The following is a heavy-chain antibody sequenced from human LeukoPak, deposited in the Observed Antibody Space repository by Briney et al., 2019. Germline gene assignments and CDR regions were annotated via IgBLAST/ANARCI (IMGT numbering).Heavy chain of an antibody. J-gene: IGHJ4*02. CDR1: GFTFSSYA. D-gene: IGHD3-22*01. CDR2: ISGSGGST. V-gene: IGHV3-23*01. CDR3: AKVSTYYYDSSGYYPDY. Sequence: GGSLRLSCAASGFTFSSYAMSWVRQAPGKGLEWVSAISGSGGSTYYADSVKDRFTISRDNSKNTLYLQMNSLRAEDTAVYYCAKVSTYYYDSSGYYPDYWGQGTLVTVSS.